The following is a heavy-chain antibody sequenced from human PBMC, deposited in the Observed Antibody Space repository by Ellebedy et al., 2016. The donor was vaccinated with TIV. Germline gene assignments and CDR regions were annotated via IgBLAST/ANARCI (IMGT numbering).Heavy chain of an antibody. CDR1: GGSISSSSYY. CDR2: IYYSGST. J-gene: IGHJ4*02. CDR3: ASCLDDFWSGYYYFDY. V-gene: IGHV4-39*01. Sequence: SETLSLXXTVSGGSISSSSYYWGWIRQPPGKGLEWIGSIYYSGSTYYNPSLKSRVTISVDTSKNQFSLKLSSVTAADTAVYYCASCLDDFWSGYYYFDYWGQGTLVTVSS. D-gene: IGHD3-3*01.